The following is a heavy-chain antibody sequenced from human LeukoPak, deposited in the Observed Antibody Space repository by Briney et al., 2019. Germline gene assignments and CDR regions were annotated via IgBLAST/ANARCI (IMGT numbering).Heavy chain of an antibody. V-gene: IGHV3-53*01. J-gene: IGHJ4*02. Sequence: PGGSLRLSCAASGFTVSSNYMSWVRQAPGKGLEWVSVIYSGGSTYYADSVKGRFTISRDNSKNTLYLQMNSLRAEDTAVYYCARGGYSYGTTKGYFDYWGQGTLVTVSS. D-gene: IGHD5-18*01. CDR3: ARGGYSYGTTKGYFDY. CDR2: IYSGGST. CDR1: GFTVSSNY.